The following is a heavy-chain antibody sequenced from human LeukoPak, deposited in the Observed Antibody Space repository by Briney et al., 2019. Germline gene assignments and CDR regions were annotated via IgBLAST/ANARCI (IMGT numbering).Heavy chain of an antibody. CDR3: ARAAWFGESARFDY. CDR1: GYTFTSYY. V-gene: IGHV1-46*01. D-gene: IGHD3-10*01. CDR2: INPSGGST. J-gene: IGHJ4*02. Sequence: ASVKISCKASGYTFTSYYMHWVRQAPGQGLEWMGIINPSGGSTTYVQKFQGRVTMTRDTSTSTVYMELSSLRSEDTAMYSCARAAWFGESARFDYWGQGTLVTVSS.